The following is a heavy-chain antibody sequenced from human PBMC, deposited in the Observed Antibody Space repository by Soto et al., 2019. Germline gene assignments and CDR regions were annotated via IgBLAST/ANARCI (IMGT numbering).Heavy chain of an antibody. CDR2: INPNSGGT. CDR3: ARESAAGSDYYGMDV. V-gene: IGHV1-2*04. J-gene: IGHJ6*01. D-gene: IGHD6-13*01. CDR1: GYTFTGYY. Sequence: GASVKVSSKASGYTFTGYYMHWVRQAPGQGLEWMGWINPNSGGTNYAQKFQGWVTMTRDTSISTAYMELSRLRSDDTAVYYCARESAAGSDYYGMDVWGQGTTVNVSS.